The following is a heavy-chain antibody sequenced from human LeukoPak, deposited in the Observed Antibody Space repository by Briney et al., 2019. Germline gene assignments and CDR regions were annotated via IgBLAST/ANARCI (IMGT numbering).Heavy chain of an antibody. V-gene: IGHV4-4*07. D-gene: IGHD2-15*01. CDR1: GGSISRYY. Sequence: SSETLSLTCTVSGGSISRYYWSWIRQPAGKGLEWIGRIYTSGSTNYNPSLKSRVTMSVDTSKNQFSLKLSSVTAADTAVYYCARVVVVAATRLSWFDPWGQGTLVTVSS. J-gene: IGHJ5*02. CDR2: IYTSGST. CDR3: ARVVVVAATRLSWFDP.